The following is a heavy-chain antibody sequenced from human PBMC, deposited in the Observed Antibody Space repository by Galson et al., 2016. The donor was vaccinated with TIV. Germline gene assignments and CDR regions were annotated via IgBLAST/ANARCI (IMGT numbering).Heavy chain of an antibody. J-gene: IGHJ5*02. D-gene: IGHD2-15*01. V-gene: IGHV3-7*03. CDR3: ARLVSRYCFPTNCPFSVHWFDP. CDR1: RFSFNTYW. CDR2: INQGGSEK. Sequence: SLRLSCAASRFSFNTYWMSWLRQAPGKGLEWVASINQGGSEKDYVDSVKGRFTISRDNAQTSLYLQMASLRAEDTATYYCARLVSRYCFPTNCPFSVHWFDPWGQGTLVTVSS.